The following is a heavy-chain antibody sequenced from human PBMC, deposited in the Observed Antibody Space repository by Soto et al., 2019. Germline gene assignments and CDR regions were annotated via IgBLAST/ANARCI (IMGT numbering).Heavy chain of an antibody. Sequence: QPGGSLRLSCAVSGFTFNNYAMSWVRQAPGKGLEWVSGITGTGGNTYYADSVKGRFTISRDNSKSTLHLHMNSLRPEDTAIYYCARDGYNFIPFDYWGQGALVTVSS. CDR2: ITGTGGNT. CDR1: GFTFNNYA. J-gene: IGHJ4*02. CDR3: ARDGYNFIPFDY. V-gene: IGHV3-23*01. D-gene: IGHD5-12*01.